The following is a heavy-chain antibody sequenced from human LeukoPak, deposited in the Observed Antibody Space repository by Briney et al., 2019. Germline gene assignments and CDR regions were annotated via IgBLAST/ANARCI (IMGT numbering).Heavy chain of an antibody. Sequence: GGSLRLSCAASGFTFSSYWMSWVRQAPGKGLEWVANIKQDGSEKYYVDSVKGRFTISRDNAKNSLYLQMNSLRDEDTAVYYCARTPYYYGSDHLGNYWGQGTLVTVSS. J-gene: IGHJ4*02. D-gene: IGHD3-10*01. V-gene: IGHV3-7*01. CDR3: ARTPYYYGSDHLGNY. CDR2: IKQDGSEK. CDR1: GFTFSSYW.